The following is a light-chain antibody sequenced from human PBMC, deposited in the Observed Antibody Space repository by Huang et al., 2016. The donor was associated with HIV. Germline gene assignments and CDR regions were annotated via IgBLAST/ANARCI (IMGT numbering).Light chain of an antibody. CDR2: TAS. CDR3: QQTYITPLT. V-gene: IGKV1-39*01. Sequence: DIQMTQSPSSLSASVGDRVTITCRASQSISNSLNWYQLKPGKAPKLLVYTASTLQTGVPSTVSGSGSETEFTLTISSLQPEDFATYYCQQTYITPLTCGGGTKVEIK. CDR1: QSISNS. J-gene: IGKJ4*01.